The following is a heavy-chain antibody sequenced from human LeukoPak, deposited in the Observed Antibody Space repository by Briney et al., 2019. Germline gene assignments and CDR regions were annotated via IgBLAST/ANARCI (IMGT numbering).Heavy chain of an antibody. CDR2: INPSGGST. CDR1: GYSLTSYY. Sequence: ASVKVSCKASGYSLTSYYIHWVRQAPGQGLEWMGLINPSGGSTSYAQKFQGRVAMTRNTSTSTAYMELSSLRSEDTAVYYCARALELLRVYYYYGMDVWGQGTTVTVSS. CDR3: ARALELLRVYYYYGMDV. J-gene: IGHJ6*02. V-gene: IGHV1-46*01. D-gene: IGHD1-26*01.